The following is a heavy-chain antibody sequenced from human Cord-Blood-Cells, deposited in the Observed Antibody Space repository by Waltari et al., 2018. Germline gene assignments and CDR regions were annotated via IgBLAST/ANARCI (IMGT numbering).Heavy chain of an antibody. J-gene: IGHJ4*02. CDR2: FEPEEGET. CDR3: ATGFVSSSWFDY. D-gene: IGHD6-13*01. Sequence: QVQLVQSGAEVKKPGASVKVSCKVSGYTLTELSMHWVRQPPGKGLEWMGGFEPEEGETSYAQRSQGRLTMTEDTSTDTAYMELSSMRSEDTAVYYCATGFVSSSWFDYWGQGTLVTVSS. V-gene: IGHV1-24*01. CDR1: GYTLTELS.